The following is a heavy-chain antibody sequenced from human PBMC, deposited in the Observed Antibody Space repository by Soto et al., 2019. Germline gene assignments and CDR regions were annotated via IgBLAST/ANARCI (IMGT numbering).Heavy chain of an antibody. CDR1: GFTFSNAW. CDR2: IKSKTDGGTT. CDR3: TTDIGWLGEPAVDY. V-gene: IGHV3-15*07. D-gene: IGHD3-10*01. Sequence: EVQLVESGGGLVKPGGSLRLSCAASGFTFSNAWMNWVRQAPGKGQEWVGRIKSKTDGGTTDYAAPGKGRFTISRDDSKYTLYLQMNSLKTEDTAVYYCTTDIGWLGEPAVDYWGQGTLVTVSS. J-gene: IGHJ4*02.